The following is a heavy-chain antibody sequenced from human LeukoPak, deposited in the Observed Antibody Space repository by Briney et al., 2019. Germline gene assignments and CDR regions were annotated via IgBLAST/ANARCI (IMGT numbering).Heavy chain of an antibody. V-gene: IGHV4-4*07. CDR1: GGSISSYY. J-gene: IGHJ3*02. CDR3: ARVGNDILTGYNAFDI. D-gene: IGHD3-9*01. CDR2: IYTSGST. Sequence: PSETLSLTCTVSGGSISSYYWSWIRQPAGKGLEWIGRIYTSGSTNYNPSLKSRVTMSVDTSKNQFSLKLSSVTAADTAVYYCARVGNDILTGYNAFDIWGQGTMVTVSS.